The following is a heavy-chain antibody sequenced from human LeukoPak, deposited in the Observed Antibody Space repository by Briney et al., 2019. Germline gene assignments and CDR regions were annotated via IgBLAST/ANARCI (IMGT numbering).Heavy chain of an antibody. D-gene: IGHD5-12*01. V-gene: IGHV3-48*04. CDR1: GFTFSSYS. CDR2: ISSSSSTI. Sequence: PGGSLRLSCAASGFTFSSYSMNWVRQAPGKGLEWVSYISSSSSTIYYADSVKGRFTISRDNAKNSLYLQMNSLRAEDTALYYCAKDISIWRGRELRLAAFDIWGQGTMVTVSS. CDR3: AKDISIWRGRELRLAAFDI. J-gene: IGHJ3*02.